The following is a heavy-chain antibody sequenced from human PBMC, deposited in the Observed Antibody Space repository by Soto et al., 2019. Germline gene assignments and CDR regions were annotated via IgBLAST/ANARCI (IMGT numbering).Heavy chain of an antibody. Sequence: GASVKVSCKASGGTFSSYAISWVRQAPGQGLEWMGGIIPIFGTANYAQKFQGRVTITADESTSTAYMELSSLRSEDTAVYYCARSDYYDSSGYSGPFVLRFDYWGQGTLVTVSS. D-gene: IGHD3-22*01. CDR1: GGTFSSYA. V-gene: IGHV1-69*13. CDR3: ARSDYYDSSGYSGPFVLRFDY. J-gene: IGHJ4*02. CDR2: IIPIFGTA.